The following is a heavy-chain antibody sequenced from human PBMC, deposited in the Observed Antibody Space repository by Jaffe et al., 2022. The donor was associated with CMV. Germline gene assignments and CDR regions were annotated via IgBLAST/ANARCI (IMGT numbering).Heavy chain of an antibody. CDR1: GFTFSSYG. J-gene: IGHJ6*02. CDR2: ISYDGSNK. V-gene: IGHV3-30*18. D-gene: IGHD2-15*01. Sequence: QVQLVESGGGVVQPGRSLRLSCAASGFTFSSYGMHWVRQAPGKGLEWVAVISYDGSNKYYADSVKGRFTISRDNSKNTLYLQMNSLRAEDTAVYYCAKDIVVVVAAPTNYYYYGMDVWGQGTTVTVSS. CDR3: AKDIVVVVAAPTNYYYYGMDV.